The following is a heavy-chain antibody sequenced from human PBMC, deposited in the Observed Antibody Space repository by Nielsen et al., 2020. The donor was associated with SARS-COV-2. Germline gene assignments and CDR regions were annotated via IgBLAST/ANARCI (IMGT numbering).Heavy chain of an antibody. D-gene: IGHD3-22*01. Sequence: GESLKISCAASGFTFSSYAMSWVRQAPGKGLEWVSVIYSGGSSTYYADSVKGRFTISRDNSKNTLYLQMNSLRAEDTAVYYCAKVLDYYDSSGYYYADYWGQGTLVTVSS. CDR2: IYSGGSST. V-gene: IGHV3-23*03. CDR1: GFTFSSYA. J-gene: IGHJ4*02. CDR3: AKVLDYYDSSGYYYADY.